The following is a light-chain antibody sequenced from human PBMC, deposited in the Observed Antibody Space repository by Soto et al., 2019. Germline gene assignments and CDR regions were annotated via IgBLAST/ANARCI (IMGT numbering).Light chain of an antibody. J-gene: IGLJ1*01. Sequence: QSALTQPASVSGSPGQSITISCPGTSSDVCGYNYVSWYQQHPGKAPKLMIYEVSNRPSGVSNRFSGSKSGNTASLTISGLQAEDEADYYCSSYTSSSIDYVFGTGTKLTVL. CDR1: SSDVCGYNY. V-gene: IGLV2-14*01. CDR2: EVS. CDR3: SSYTSSSIDYV.